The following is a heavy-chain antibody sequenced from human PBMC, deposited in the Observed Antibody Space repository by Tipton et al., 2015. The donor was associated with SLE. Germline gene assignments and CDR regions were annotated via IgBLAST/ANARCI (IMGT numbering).Heavy chain of an antibody. V-gene: IGHV4-61*02. CDR3: ARVTIFGDYWYFDL. J-gene: IGHJ2*01. CDR1: GGSISSGSYY. D-gene: IGHD3-3*01. Sequence: LRLSCTVSGGSISSGSYYWSWIRQPAGKGLEWIGRIYTSGSTNYNPSLKSRVTISVDTSKNQFSLKLSSVTAADTAVYYCARVTIFGDYWYFDLWGRGTLVTVSS. CDR2: IYTSGST.